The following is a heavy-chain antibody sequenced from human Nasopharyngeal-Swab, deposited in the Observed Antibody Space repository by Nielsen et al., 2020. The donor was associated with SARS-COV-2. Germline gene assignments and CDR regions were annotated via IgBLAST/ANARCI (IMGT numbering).Heavy chain of an antibody. CDR1: GGSVSGSS. CDR2: LTHDGST. CDR3: ARGGLSYYYYPLDV. Sequence: LRLSCGVYGGSVSGSSWSWIRQPPGRGLEWIGDLTHDGSTTYNASFRGRSAITSDRSSNQVSLRVNSMTAADSALYFCARGGLSYYYYPLDVWGQGTTVTVSS. J-gene: IGHJ6*02. V-gene: IGHV4-34*01. D-gene: IGHD2-21*01.